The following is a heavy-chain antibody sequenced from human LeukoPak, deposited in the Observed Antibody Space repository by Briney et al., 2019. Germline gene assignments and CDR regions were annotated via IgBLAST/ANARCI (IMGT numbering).Heavy chain of an antibody. D-gene: IGHD2-8*02. Sequence: SETLSLTCVVSGASISSSDWWSWVRQSPGKGLEWIGEIYYTGSRNYNPSLKSRVAMSVDTSKNQFSLGLTSVTAADTAEYYCARAVHPQRVPVKDAYGLDVWGQGTTVTVSS. J-gene: IGHJ6*02. CDR1: GASISSSDW. CDR3: ARAVHPQRVPVKDAYGLDV. V-gene: IGHV4-4*02. CDR2: IYYTGSR.